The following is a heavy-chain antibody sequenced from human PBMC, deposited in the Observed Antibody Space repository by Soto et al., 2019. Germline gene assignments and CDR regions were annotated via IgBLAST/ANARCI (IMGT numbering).Heavy chain of an antibody. J-gene: IGHJ6*03. D-gene: IGHD6-6*01. V-gene: IGHV4-39*01. CDR3: ARHPSSTCAYYDYMDV. CDR1: GGSISSSSYY. CDR2: IYYSGST. Sequence: QLQLQESGPGLVKPSETLSLTCTVSGGSISSSSYYWGWIRQPPGKGLEWIGSIYYSGSTYYNPSLNIVLTLSVDTSKNQLSLKLNSVTAADTAVYYCARHPSSTCAYYDYMDVWGKGTTVTLSS.